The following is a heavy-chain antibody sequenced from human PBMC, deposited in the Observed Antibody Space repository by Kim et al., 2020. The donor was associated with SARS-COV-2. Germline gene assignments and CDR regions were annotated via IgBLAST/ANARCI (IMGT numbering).Heavy chain of an antibody. Sequence: MCYAGSVKGRFTISRDNTKNSLNLQMNSLRAGVTAVYYCAGESGSGAFDIWGQGTMVTVSS. CDR3: AGESGSGAFDI. D-gene: IGHD3-10*01. CDR2: M. V-gene: IGHV3-48*04. J-gene: IGHJ3*02.